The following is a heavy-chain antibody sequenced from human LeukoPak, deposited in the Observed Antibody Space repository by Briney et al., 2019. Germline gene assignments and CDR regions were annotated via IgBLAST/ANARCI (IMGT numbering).Heavy chain of an antibody. CDR2: VHNSGTT. CDR3: ARAYSSSPKAAGYYMDV. D-gene: IGHD6-13*01. J-gene: IGHJ6*03. V-gene: IGHV4-4*07. CDR1: GGSVSTYH. Sequence: SETLSLTCTVSGGSVSTYHWSWIRQSAVKGLEWIGRVHNSGTTNYNPSLESRVTMSVDTSKNQFSLKLRSVTAADTAVFYCARAYSSSPKAAGYYMDVWGKGTTVTVSS.